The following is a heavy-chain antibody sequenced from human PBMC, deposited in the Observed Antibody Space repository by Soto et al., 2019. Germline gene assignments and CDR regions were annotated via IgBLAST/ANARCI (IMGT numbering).Heavy chain of an antibody. J-gene: IGHJ4*02. CDR1: GGSISSGGYS. CDR2: MYHSGST. Sequence: SETLSLTCAVSGGSISSGGYSWSWIRQPPGKGLEWIGDMYHSGSTNYNPSLKSRVTISVDTSKNQFSLRLSSVTAADTAVYYCARGYGRNFDYWGQGTLVTVSS. V-gene: IGHV4-30-2*01. CDR3: ARGYGRNFDY. D-gene: IGHD5-18*01.